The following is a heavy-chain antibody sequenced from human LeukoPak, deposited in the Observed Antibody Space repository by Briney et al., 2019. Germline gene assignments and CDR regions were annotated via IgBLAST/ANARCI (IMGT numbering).Heavy chain of an antibody. CDR3: AKTVSSHNVFDI. V-gene: IGHV3-74*03. D-gene: IGHD4-17*01. J-gene: IGHJ3*02. Sequence: GGSLRLSCAASGFTFSNYWIHWVRQAPGKGLVWVSRIDNAGSITTYADSVKGRFTISRDNSKNTLYLQMSSLRAEDTAVYYCAKTVSSHNVFDIRGQGTVVTVSS. CDR2: IDNAGSIT. CDR1: GFTFSNYW.